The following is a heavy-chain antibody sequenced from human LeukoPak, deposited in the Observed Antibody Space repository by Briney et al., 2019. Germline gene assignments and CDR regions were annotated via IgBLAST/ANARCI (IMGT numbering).Heavy chain of an antibody. V-gene: IGHV1-2*02. J-gene: IGHJ4*02. CDR1: GYTFTGYY. D-gene: IGHD6-13*01. CDR3: ARDGIAAAGNLDY. CDR2: INPNSGGT. Sequence: RASVKVSCEASGYTFTGYYMHWVRQAPGQGLEWMGWINPNSGGTNYAQKLQGRVTMTTDTSTSTAYMELRSLRSDDTAVYYCARDGIAAAGNLDYWGQGTLVTVSS.